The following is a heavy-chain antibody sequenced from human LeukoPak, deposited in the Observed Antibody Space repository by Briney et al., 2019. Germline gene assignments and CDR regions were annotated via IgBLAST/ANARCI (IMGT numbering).Heavy chain of an antibody. Sequence: GGSLRLSCAASGFTFSHSYMHWVRQAPGKGLVWVSRIDIDGGTGYADSVKGRFTISRDNAKNTVELQMNDLRAEDTALYYCARDMNYNLDFWGQGTLVTVPS. CDR3: ARDMNYNLDF. CDR1: GFTFSHSY. J-gene: IGHJ4*02. CDR2: IDIDGGT. D-gene: IGHD1-1*01. V-gene: IGHV3-74*01.